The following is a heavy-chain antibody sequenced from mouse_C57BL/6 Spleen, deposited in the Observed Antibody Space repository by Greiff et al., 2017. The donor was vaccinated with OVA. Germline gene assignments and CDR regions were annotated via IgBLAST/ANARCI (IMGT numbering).Heavy chain of an antibody. CDR3: ARKTTGDYFDY. D-gene: IGHD1-1*01. V-gene: IGHV1-85*01. J-gene: IGHJ2*01. CDR1: GYTFTSYD. CDR2: IYPRDGST. Sequence: VKLMESGPELVKPGASVKLSCKTSGYTFTSYDINWVKQRPGQGLEWIGWIYPRDGSTKYNEKFKGKATLTVDTSSSTAYMELHSLTSEDSAVYFCARKTTGDYFDYWGQGTTLTVSS.